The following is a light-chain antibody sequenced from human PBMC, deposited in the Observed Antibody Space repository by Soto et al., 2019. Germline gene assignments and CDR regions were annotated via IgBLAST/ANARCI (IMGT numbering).Light chain of an antibody. Sequence: EIVLTQSPVTLSLSPGETATLSCRASQSVSTYLAWYQQRPGQAPRLLIYDASNRATGIPARFSGSGSGTDFTLTISSLEPEDFAVYYCQHRSNWLAFGGGTKVEIK. CDR2: DAS. V-gene: IGKV3-11*01. CDR3: QHRSNWLA. CDR1: QSVSTY. J-gene: IGKJ4*01.